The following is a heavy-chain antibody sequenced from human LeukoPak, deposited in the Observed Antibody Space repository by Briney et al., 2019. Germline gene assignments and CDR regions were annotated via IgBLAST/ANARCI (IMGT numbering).Heavy chain of an antibody. J-gene: IGHJ4*02. CDR1: GFTFSSYA. V-gene: IGHV3-23*01. D-gene: IGHD2-2*01. Sequence: GGSLRLSCAASGFTFSSYAMTWVRQAPDEGLEWVSAISGSDGSTYYADSVKGRFTISRDDSQNTLYLQMNSLSAEDTAVYYCAKVETSGGANCYAIDYWGQGTLVTVSS. CDR3: AKVETSGGANCYAIDY. CDR2: ISGSDGST.